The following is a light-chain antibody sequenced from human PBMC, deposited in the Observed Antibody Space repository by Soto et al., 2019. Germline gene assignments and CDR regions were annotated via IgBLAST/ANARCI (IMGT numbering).Light chain of an antibody. Sequence: AIRMTQAPSSFSASTGDRVTITCRASQGISSYLAWYQQKPGKAPKLLIYAASTLQSGVPSRFSGSGSGTDCTLSISSLQSEDFATYYCHQYYSYPRTFGQGTKLEIK. CDR1: QGISSY. J-gene: IGKJ2*01. CDR3: HQYYSYPRT. V-gene: IGKV1-8*01. CDR2: AAS.